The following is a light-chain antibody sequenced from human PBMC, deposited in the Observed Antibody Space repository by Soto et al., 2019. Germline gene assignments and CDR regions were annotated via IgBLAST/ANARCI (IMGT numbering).Light chain of an antibody. Sequence: QSVLTQPASVSGSPGQSITISCTGTSSEVGDYNYVSWYQQHPGKDPKLMIYDVSSRPSGVSNRFSGSKSGNTASLTISWLQAEDEADYYCSSFTSSVTYVFGTGTKVT. V-gene: IGLV2-14*01. CDR2: DVS. J-gene: IGLJ1*01. CDR3: SSFTSSVTYV. CDR1: SSEVGDYNY.